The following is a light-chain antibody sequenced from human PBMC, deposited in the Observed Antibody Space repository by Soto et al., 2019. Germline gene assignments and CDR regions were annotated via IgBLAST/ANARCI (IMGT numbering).Light chain of an antibody. CDR3: SAFRGTTYV. Sequence: QSVLTQPASVSGSPGQSITISCTGSSSDVGGNKYVSWYQQYPGKAPKLMICDVSNRPSGVSNRFSGSKSGNTASLTISGLQAEDEADYYCSAFRGTTYVFGTGTKVTVL. V-gene: IGLV2-14*01. CDR2: DVS. J-gene: IGLJ1*01. CDR1: SSDVGGNKY.